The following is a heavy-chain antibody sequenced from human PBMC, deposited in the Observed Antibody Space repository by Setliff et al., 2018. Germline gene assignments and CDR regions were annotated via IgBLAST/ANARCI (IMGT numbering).Heavy chain of an antibody. CDR2: IYYSGST. CDR1: GGSISSYY. J-gene: IGHJ3*02. V-gene: IGHV4-59*12. Sequence: PSETLSLTCTVSGGSISSYYWSWIRQPPGKGLEWIAYIYYSGSTNYNPSLKSRVTISVDRSKNQFSLKLSSVIAADTAVYYCARDLYSSSWYGAFDIWGQGTMVTVSS. D-gene: IGHD6-13*01. CDR3: ARDLYSSSWYGAFDI.